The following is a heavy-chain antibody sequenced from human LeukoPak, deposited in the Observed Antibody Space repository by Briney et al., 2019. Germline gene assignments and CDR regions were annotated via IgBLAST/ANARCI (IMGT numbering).Heavy chain of an antibody. D-gene: IGHD3-16*01. CDR3: ARDRYDYVWGSYVFDY. V-gene: IGHV3-48*03. CDR2: ISSSGSTI. Sequence: PGGSLRLSCAASGFTFSSYEMNWARQAPGKGLEWVSYISSSGSTIYYADSVKGRFTISRDNAKNSLYLQMNSLRAEDTAVYYCARDRYDYVWGSYVFDYWGQGTLVTVSS. CDR1: GFTFSSYE. J-gene: IGHJ4*02.